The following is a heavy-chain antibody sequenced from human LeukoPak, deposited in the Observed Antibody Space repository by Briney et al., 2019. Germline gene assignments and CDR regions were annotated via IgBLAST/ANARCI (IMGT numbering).Heavy chain of an antibody. CDR1: GYTFTSYG. V-gene: IGHV1-18*01. CDR3: VRATDCKYSYGGDY. Sequence: ASVKVSCKASGYTFTSYGISWVRQAPGQGLEWMGWISAYNGNTNYAQKLQGRVTMTTDTSTSTAYMELRSLRSDDTAVYYCVRATDCKYSYGGDYWGQGTLVTVSS. CDR2: ISAYNGNT. J-gene: IGHJ4*02. D-gene: IGHD5-18*01.